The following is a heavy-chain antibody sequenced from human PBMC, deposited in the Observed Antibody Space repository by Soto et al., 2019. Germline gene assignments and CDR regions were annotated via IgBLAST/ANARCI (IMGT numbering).Heavy chain of an antibody. CDR2: IYWDDDK. CDR1: GFSLTTSGVG. D-gene: IGHD3-3*01. J-gene: IGHJ4*02. V-gene: IGHV2-5*02. Sequence: QITLNESGPTVVRPTETLTLTCRFSGFSLTTSGVGVGWIRQSPGKAPEWLALIYWDDDKRYSASLKSRLTITKDTSKNPVVLTVSYLDPTDTATYYCAHRVLRTVFGLVTTTAIYFDFWGQGTPVAVSS. CDR3: AHRVLRTVFGLVTTTAIYFDF.